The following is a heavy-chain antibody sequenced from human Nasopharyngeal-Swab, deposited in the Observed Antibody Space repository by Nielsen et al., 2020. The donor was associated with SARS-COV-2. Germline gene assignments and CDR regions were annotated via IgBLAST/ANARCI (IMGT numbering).Heavy chain of an antibody. D-gene: IGHD3-10*01. CDR3: AGDLDYYGSGTNGMDV. CDR2: ISSSSSYI. V-gene: IGHV3-21*01. Sequence: WIRQPPGKGLEWVSSISSSSSYIYCADSVKGRFTISRDNAKNSLYLQMNSLRAEDTAVYYCAGDLDYYGSGTNGMDVWGQGTTVTVSS. J-gene: IGHJ6*02.